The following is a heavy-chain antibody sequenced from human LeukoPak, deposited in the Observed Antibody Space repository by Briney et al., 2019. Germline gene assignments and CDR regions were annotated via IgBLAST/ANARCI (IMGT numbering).Heavy chain of an antibody. CDR3: VRDDYDFWSGYQRYFEF. J-gene: IGHJ4*02. CDR1: GFSFRNYA. CDR2: INQDGSEK. V-gene: IGHV3-7*01. Sequence: GGSLRLSCAASGFSFRNYAMTWVRQAPGKGLEWVANINQDGSEKYYVDSVEGRFTISRDSVKNSLYLQMTSVRADDTAMYYCVRDDYDFWSGYQRYFEFWGQGTLVTVSS. D-gene: IGHD3-3*01.